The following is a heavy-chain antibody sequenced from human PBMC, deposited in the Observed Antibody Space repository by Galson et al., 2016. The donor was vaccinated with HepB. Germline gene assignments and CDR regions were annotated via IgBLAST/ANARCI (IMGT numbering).Heavy chain of an antibody. CDR1: GFTFSSFT. CDR2: IISSGTYI. V-gene: IGHV3-21*01. J-gene: IGHJ6*02. D-gene: IGHD3-3*01. CDR3: ARPSIRCLEWLPSRDTYAMDV. Sequence: SLRLSCAASGFTFSSFTMNWVRQAPGKGLEWVSSIISSGTYIYYADSVKGRFTISRDNAKNSLYLQMNSLRAEDTAVYYCARPSIRCLEWLPSRDTYAMDVWGQGTTVTVSS.